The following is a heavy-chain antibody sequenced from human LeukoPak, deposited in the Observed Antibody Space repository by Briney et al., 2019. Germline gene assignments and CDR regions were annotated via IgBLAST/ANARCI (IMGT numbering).Heavy chain of an antibody. CDR3: AKDPHPYGDSVGGYHFDY. Sequence: GGSLRLSCAASGFTFTDYGMNWVRQAPGKGLEWVSGISYGGDNTYYADSVKGRFTISRDNPRNTLNLALNSLRAEDTAVYYCAKDPHPYGDSVGGYHFDYWGQGTLVTVSS. CDR1: GFTFTDYG. V-gene: IGHV3-23*01. J-gene: IGHJ4*02. D-gene: IGHD4-17*01. CDR2: ISYGGDNT.